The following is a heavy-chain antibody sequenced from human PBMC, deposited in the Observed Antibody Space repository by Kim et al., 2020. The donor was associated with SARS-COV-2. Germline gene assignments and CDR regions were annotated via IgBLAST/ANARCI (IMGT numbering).Heavy chain of an antibody. V-gene: IGHV4-30-2*04. Sequence: PALPSRVTISVDTSKNQFSLKMDSVTAADTAVYFCARVAYSQGRRREFDYWGQGTLVVVSS. D-gene: IGHD2-21*01. CDR3: ARVAYSQGRRREFDY. J-gene: IGHJ4*02.